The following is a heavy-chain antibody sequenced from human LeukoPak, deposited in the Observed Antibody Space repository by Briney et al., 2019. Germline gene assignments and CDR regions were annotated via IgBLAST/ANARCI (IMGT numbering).Heavy chain of an antibody. Sequence: GGSLRLSCAASGFTFSSYSMNWVRQAPGKGLEWVSSISSSSSYIYYADSVKGRFTISRDNAKNSLYLQMNSLRAEDTAVYYCARDFPGNIVVVPAAILWGQGTLVTVSS. D-gene: IGHD2-2*01. V-gene: IGHV3-21*01. CDR2: ISSSSSYI. CDR3: ARDFPGNIVVVPAAIL. J-gene: IGHJ4*02. CDR1: GFTFSSYS.